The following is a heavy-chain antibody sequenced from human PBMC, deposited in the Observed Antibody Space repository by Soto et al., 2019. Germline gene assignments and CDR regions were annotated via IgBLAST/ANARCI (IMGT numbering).Heavy chain of an antibody. CDR1: GFTFSSFG. J-gene: IGHJ4*02. D-gene: IGHD3-3*01. CDR3: ARGSSNFGVVVSLDY. Sequence: GGSLRLSCAASGFTFSSFGMHWVRQAPGKGLEWVAMMWYDGTKEYYADSVKGRFTISRDNSKNTLYLQMNSLRVEDTAVYYCARGSSNFGVVVSLDYWGQGTPVTVSS. V-gene: IGHV3-33*01. CDR2: MWYDGTKE.